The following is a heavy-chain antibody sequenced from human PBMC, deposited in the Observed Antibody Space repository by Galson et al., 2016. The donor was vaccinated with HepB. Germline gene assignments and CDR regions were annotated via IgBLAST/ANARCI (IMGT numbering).Heavy chain of an antibody. V-gene: IGHV4-39*01. CDR3: VGLRTNNWYQYALDI. Sequence: ETLSLPCSVSGASISRDYYYWVWIRQAPGKGLALNGSVFHRGTTNYNPSLGSRVTKSVDTPRNQFSLNLPSVTAADPAVYYCVGLRTNNWYQYALDIWGRGTLVAVSS. J-gene: IGHJ3*02. CDR1: GASISRDYYY. D-gene: IGHD1-1*01. CDR2: VFHRGTT.